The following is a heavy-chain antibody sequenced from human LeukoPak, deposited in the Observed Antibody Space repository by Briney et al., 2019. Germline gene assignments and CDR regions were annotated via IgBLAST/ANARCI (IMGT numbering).Heavy chain of an antibody. CDR1: GGSISSYY. CDR2: IYYSGST. CDR3: ARDREQLGLDY. V-gene: IGHV4-59*01. Sequence: SETLSLTCTVSGGSISSYYWSWIRQPPGKGLEWIGYIYYSGSTYYNPSLKSRVTISVDTSKNQFSLKLSSVTAADTAVYYCARDREQLGLDYWGQGTLVTVSS. D-gene: IGHD6-6*01. J-gene: IGHJ4*02.